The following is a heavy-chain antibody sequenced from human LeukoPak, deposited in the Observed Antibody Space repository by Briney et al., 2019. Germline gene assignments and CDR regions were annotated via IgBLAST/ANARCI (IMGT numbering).Heavy chain of an antibody. V-gene: IGHV4-61*02. D-gene: IGHD3-10*01. Sequence: SETLSLTCTVSGGSISSTSYYWSWIRQPAGKGLEWIGRIYTSGSTNYNPSLKSRVTMSVDTSKNQFSLKLSSVTAADTAVYYCARGRGGYYFMDVWGKGTTVTISS. CDR2: IYTSGST. CDR1: GGSISSTSYY. CDR3: ARGRGGYYFMDV. J-gene: IGHJ6*03.